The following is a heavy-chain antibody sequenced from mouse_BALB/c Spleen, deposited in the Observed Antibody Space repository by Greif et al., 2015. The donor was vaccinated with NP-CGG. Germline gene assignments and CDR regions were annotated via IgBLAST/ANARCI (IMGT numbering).Heavy chain of an antibody. J-gene: IGHJ2*01. CDR3: ARRTTATYFDY. CDR1: GYTFTSYW. D-gene: IGHD1-2*01. CDR2: INPSTGYT. V-gene: IGHV1-7*01. Sequence: QVQLKESGAELAKPGASVKMSCKASGYTFTSYWMHWVKQRPGQGLEWIGYINPSTGYTKYNQKFKDKATLTADKSSSTAYMQLSSLTSEDSAVYYCARRTTATYFDYWGQGTTLTVSS.